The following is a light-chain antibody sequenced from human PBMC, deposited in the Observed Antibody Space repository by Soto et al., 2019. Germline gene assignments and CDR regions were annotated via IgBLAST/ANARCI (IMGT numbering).Light chain of an antibody. CDR3: QQYYNWPPIT. J-gene: IGKJ5*01. Sequence: DIQMTQSPSSLSASVGDRVTITCQASQNINNYLNWYQQKPGRAPKLLIYDASNLEAGVPSRFRGSGSGTEFTLTISSLQSEDFAVYYCQQYYNWPPITFGQGTRLEIK. CDR2: DAS. CDR1: QNINNY. V-gene: IGKV1-33*01.